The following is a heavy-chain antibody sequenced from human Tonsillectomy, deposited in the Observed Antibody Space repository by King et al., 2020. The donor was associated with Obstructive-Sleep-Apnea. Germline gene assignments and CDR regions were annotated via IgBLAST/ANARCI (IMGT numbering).Heavy chain of an antibody. CDR2: IYYSGST. CDR3: ARGVVVVAATRWFDP. CDR1: GGSISSYY. J-gene: IGHJ5*02. Sequence: QLQESGPGLVKPSETLSLTCTVSGGSISSYYWSWIRQPPGKGLEWIGYIYYSGSTNYNPSLKSRVTISVDTSKNQFSLKLSSVTAADTAVYYCARGVVVVAATRWFDPWGQGTLVTVSS. V-gene: IGHV4-59*01. D-gene: IGHD2-15*01.